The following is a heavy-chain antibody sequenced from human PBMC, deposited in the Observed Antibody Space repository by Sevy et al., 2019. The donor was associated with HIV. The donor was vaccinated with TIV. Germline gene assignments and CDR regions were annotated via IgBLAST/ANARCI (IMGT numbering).Heavy chain of an antibody. CDR1: GFTFSSYA. Sequence: GGSLRLSCAASGFTFSSYAMSWVRQAPGKGLEWVSAISGSGGSTYYADSVKGRFTISRDNSKNTLYLQMNSLRAEDTAVYYCAKLSAARRYYDSSSYYPAVFQHWGQGTLVTVSS. CDR2: ISGSGGST. D-gene: IGHD3-22*01. J-gene: IGHJ1*01. V-gene: IGHV3-23*01. CDR3: AKLSAARRYYDSSSYYPAVFQH.